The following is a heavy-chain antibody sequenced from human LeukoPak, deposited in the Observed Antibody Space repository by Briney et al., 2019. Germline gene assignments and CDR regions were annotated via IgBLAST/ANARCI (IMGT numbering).Heavy chain of an antibody. Sequence: ASLKVSCKASGCTFSSYAFSWVRQAPAQGLEWMGGIIPIFGTANYAQKFEGRVTITADESTSTAYMELSSLRSEDTAVYYCARARCSEGSCRDRGELYYGMDVWGKGTTVTVSS. V-gene: IGHV1-69*13. CDR1: GCTFSSYA. CDR3: ARARCSEGSCRDRGELYYGMDV. J-gene: IGHJ6*04. CDR2: IIPIFGTA. D-gene: IGHD2-15*01.